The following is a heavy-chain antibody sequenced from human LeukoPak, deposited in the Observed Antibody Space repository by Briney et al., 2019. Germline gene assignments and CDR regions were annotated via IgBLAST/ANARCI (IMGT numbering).Heavy chain of an antibody. Sequence: PGGSPRLSCAASGITFSSYSMNLVRQAPGKGLEWVSFISNNSSSIYYADSVKGRFTISRDDAKNSLYLQMNSLRAEDTAVYYCARDGSNWRDSPPDSWGQGTLVIVSS. CDR1: GITFSSYS. CDR3: ARDGSNWRDSPPDS. D-gene: IGHD1-26*01. CDR2: ISNNSSSI. V-gene: IGHV3-48*01. J-gene: IGHJ4*02.